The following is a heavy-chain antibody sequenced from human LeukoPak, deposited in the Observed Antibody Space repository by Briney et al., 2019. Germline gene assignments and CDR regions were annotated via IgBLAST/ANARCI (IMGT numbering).Heavy chain of an antibody. CDR1: GGSFSGYY. D-gene: IGHD6-13*01. CDR3: AGYIAAAGSYYFDY. Sequence: PSETLSLTCAVYGGSFSGYYWSWIRQPPGKGLEWIGEINHSGSTNYNPSLKSRVTISVDTSKNQFSLKLSSVTAADTAVYYCAGYIAAAGSYYFDYWGQRTLVTVSS. CDR2: INHSGST. V-gene: IGHV4-34*01. J-gene: IGHJ4*02.